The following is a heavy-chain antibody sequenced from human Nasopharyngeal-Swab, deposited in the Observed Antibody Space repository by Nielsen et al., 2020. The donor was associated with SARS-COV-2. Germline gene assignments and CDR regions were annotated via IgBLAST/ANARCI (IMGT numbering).Heavy chain of an antibody. Sequence: GGSLRLSCAASGFTFSSYDMHWVRQATGKGLEWVSAIGTAGDTYYPGSVKGRFTISRENAKNSLYLQMNSLRAGDTAVYYCARSKRSIGYCSSTSCYDADYFDYWGQGTLVTVSS. J-gene: IGHJ4*02. V-gene: IGHV3-13*01. CDR3: ARSKRSIGYCSSTSCYDADYFDY. CDR2: IGTAGDT. CDR1: GFTFSSYD. D-gene: IGHD2-2*01.